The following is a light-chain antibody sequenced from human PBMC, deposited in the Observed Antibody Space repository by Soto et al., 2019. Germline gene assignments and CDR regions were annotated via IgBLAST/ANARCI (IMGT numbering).Light chain of an antibody. V-gene: IGKV3-15*01. CDR2: GAS. Sequence: EIVMTQSPATLSVSPGERATLSCRASQSVSSNLPWYQQKPGQAPRLLISGASTRSTGIPARFSGSGSGTAFTLTISSLQSEDFAVYYCQQYNNWPFTFGPGTTLDIK. J-gene: IGKJ3*01. CDR1: QSVSSN. CDR3: QQYNNWPFT.